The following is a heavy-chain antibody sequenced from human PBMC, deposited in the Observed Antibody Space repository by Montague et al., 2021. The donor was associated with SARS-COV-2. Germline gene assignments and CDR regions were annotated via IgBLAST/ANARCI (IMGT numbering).Heavy chain of an antibody. CDR1: GFTFSNYD. V-gene: IGHV3-23*03. CDR2: IYSDSTST. D-gene: IGHD2-15*01. CDR3: AKATGPGPCRSGSCQGLDY. Sequence: SLRLSCAASGFTFSNYDMSWVRQAPGQGLECVSVIYSDSTSTHYADSVKGRFALSRDNSENTLYLQMNSLRAEDTAVYYCAKATGPGPCRSGSCQGLDYWGQGTLVTVSS. J-gene: IGHJ4*02.